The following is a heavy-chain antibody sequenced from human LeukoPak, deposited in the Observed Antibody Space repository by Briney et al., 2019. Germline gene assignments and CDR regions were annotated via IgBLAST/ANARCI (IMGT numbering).Heavy chain of an antibody. CDR1: GGSISSGGYY. D-gene: IGHD3-22*01. V-gene: IGHV4-30-2*01. Sequence: SETLSLTCTVSGGSISSGGYYWSWIRQLPGKGLEWIGYIYHSGSTYYNPSLKSRVTISVDRSKNQFSLKLSSVTAADTAVYYCARFTLKYWYFDLWGRGTLVTVSS. J-gene: IGHJ2*01. CDR2: IYHSGST. CDR3: ARFTLKYWYFDL.